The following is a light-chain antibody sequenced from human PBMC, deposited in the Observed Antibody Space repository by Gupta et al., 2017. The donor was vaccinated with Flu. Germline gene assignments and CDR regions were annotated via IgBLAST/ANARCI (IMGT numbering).Light chain of an antibody. Sequence: STLSASVGDRVTITCRASESVNMWLAWYKQKPGKAPKILIYETSNLESGVPSRFSGSGYGTEFTLTISSRQPDDFASYYCQHYNSYSFFAFGHGTKVDIK. J-gene: IGKJ3*01. CDR3: QHYNSYSFFA. V-gene: IGKV1-5*03. CDR1: ESVNMW. CDR2: ETS.